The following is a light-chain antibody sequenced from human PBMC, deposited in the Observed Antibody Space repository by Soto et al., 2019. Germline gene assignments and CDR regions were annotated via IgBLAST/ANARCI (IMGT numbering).Light chain of an antibody. CDR3: QHYNNWPPMYT. V-gene: IGKV3-15*01. J-gene: IGKJ2*01. CDR2: GAS. CDR1: QNVGSS. Sequence: EIVMTQSPATLSVSPGVKATLSCRARQNVGSSLAWYQQKPGQAPRLLIYGASTRATGLPARFSGSGSGTEFTLTISSLQSEGFAVYYCQHYNNWPPMYTFGQGTKLEIK.